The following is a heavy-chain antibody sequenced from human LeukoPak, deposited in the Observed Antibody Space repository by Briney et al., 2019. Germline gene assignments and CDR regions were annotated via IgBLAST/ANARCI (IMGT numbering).Heavy chain of an antibody. V-gene: IGHV3-30*02. D-gene: IGHD3-22*01. J-gene: IGHJ6*03. CDR3: AKAMYYYDSYYMDV. Sequence: GGSLRLSCAASGFTFSSYGMHWVRQAPGKGLEWVAFIRYDGSNKYYADSVKGRFTISRDNSKNTLYLQMNSLRAEDTAVYYCAKAMYYYDSYYMDVWGKGTTVTISS. CDR2: IRYDGSNK. CDR1: GFTFSSYG.